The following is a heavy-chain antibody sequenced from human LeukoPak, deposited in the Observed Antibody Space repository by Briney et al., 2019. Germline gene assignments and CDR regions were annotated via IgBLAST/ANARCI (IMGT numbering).Heavy chain of an antibody. V-gene: IGHV4-59*01. Sequence: SETLSLTCTVSGDSISSYYWNWIRQPPGKGLEWIGYIFYSVNTNYNPSLKSRATISVDTSKNQFSLKLTSVTAADTAVYYCAREPGGTYYDRSGHPAYCFFDLWGRATLALVSS. J-gene: IGHJ2*01. D-gene: IGHD3-22*01. CDR1: GDSISSYY. CDR2: IFYSVNT. CDR3: AREPGGTYYDRSGHPAYCFFDL.